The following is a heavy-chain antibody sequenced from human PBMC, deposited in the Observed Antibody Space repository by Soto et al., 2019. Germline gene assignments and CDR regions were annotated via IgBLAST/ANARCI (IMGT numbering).Heavy chain of an antibody. CDR2: IKRDGSEK. Sequence: GGSLRLSCAASGFIFSSHWMSWVRQAPGKGPEWVANIKRDGSEKYYVDSVKGRFTISRDNAKNLLYLQMNSLRAEDTAVYHCCVYGLFPSGFSFDSWGQGTLVTVSS. J-gene: IGHJ4*02. V-gene: IGHV3-7*01. CDR3: CVYGLFPSGFSFDS. CDR1: GFIFSSHW. D-gene: IGHD3-3*01.